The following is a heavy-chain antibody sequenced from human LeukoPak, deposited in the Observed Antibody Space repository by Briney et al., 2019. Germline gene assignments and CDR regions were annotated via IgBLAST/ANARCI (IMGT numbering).Heavy chain of an antibody. CDR1: GYTFTSYG. J-gene: IGHJ5*02. V-gene: IGHV1-18*01. CDR2: ISAYNGNT. CDR3: ASLIVVVPAAPKWFDP. D-gene: IGHD2-2*01. Sequence: GASVKVSCKASGYTFTSYGISWVRQAPGQGLEWMGWISAYNGNTNYAQKLQGRVTMTTDTSTSTAYMELRSLRSDDTAVYYCASLIVVVPAAPKWFDPWGQGTLVSVSS.